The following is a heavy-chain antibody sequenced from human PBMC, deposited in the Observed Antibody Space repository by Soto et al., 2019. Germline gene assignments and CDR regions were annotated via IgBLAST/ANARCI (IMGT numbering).Heavy chain of an antibody. Sequence: SVKVSCKASGGTFSSYAISWVRQAPGQGLEWMGGIIPGNGTTNYSQKFQGRVTITRDESASTAYMELSSLRSEDTAVYYCARGYDFWSGYYWFDPWGQGTLVTVSS. J-gene: IGHJ5*02. CDR3: ARGYDFWSGYYWFDP. D-gene: IGHD3-3*01. CDR1: GGTFSSYA. V-gene: IGHV1-69*05. CDR2: IIPGNGTT.